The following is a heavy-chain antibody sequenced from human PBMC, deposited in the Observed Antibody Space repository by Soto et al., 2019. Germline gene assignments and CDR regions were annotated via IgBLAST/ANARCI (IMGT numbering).Heavy chain of an antibody. D-gene: IGHD1-1*01. Sequence: QVQLLQSGAEVKKAGASVKVSCKASGYTFTSYYIHWLRQAPGQGLEWLGIINPDGGTANYAQKFQGRVTMTRDTSTNTVYMELRNLRSEDAAVYYCVRDDQLPRPAQLFQNWGQGTRVSVSS. J-gene: IGHJ1*01. V-gene: IGHV1-46*03. CDR1: GYTFTSYY. CDR3: VRDDQLPRPAQLFQN. CDR2: INPDGGTA.